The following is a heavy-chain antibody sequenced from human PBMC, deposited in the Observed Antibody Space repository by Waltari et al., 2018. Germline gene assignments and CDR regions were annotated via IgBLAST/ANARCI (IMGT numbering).Heavy chain of an antibody. V-gene: IGHV1-24*01. D-gene: IGHD6-19*01. CDR1: GYNLTALS. J-gene: IGHJ2*01. CDR3: ATQVGAVAGRRGYWYFDL. CDR2: FDPEDGET. Sequence: QVQLVQSGAEVKKPGASVKVSCKVSGYNLTALSMHWLRQPPGTGLEWMGGFDPEDGETIYAQKFQGRVTMTEDTSTDTAYMELSSLRSEDTAVYYCATQVGAVAGRRGYWYFDLWGRGTLVTVSS.